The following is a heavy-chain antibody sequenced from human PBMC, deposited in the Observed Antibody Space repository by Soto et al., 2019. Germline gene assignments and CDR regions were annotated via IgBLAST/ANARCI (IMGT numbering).Heavy chain of an antibody. CDR3: TSMNDRDAFDI. D-gene: IGHD1-1*01. Sequence: PGGSLRLSCAASGFTFSNAWMSWFRQAPGKGLEWVGRIKNKIDGGTADYAAAVKGRSTISRDDSKSTLYLQVNSLKSEDTALYYCTSMNDRDAFDIWGQGTMVTVS. CDR2: IKNKIDGGTA. V-gene: IGHV3-15*01. CDR1: GFTFSNAW. J-gene: IGHJ3*02.